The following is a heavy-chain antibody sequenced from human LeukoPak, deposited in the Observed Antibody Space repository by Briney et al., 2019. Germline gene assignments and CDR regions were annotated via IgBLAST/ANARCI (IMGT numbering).Heavy chain of an antibody. D-gene: IGHD6-13*01. CDR1: GYTFTSYD. J-gene: IGHJ3*02. V-gene: IGHV1-46*01. CDR3: AREQQQDGFDI. CDR2: INPSGGST. Sequence: ASVKVSCKASGYTFTSYDINWVRQATGQGLEWMGIINPSGGSTSYAQKFQGRVTMTRDMSTSTVYMELSSLRSEDTAVYYCAREQQQDGFDIWGRGTMVTVSS.